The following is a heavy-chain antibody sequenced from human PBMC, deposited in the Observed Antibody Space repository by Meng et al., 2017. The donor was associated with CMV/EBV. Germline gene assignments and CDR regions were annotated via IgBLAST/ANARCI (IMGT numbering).Heavy chain of an antibody. D-gene: IGHD2-8*01. Sequence: SETLSLTCAVYGGSFSGYYWSWIRQPPGKGLEWIGEINHSGSTNYNPSLKSRVTISVDTSKNQFSLKLSSVTAAATAVYYCARGHCTNGVCYFYFDYWGQGTLVTVSS. J-gene: IGHJ4*02. CDR2: INHSGST. CDR1: GGSFSGYY. V-gene: IGHV4-34*01. CDR3: ARGHCTNGVCYFYFDY.